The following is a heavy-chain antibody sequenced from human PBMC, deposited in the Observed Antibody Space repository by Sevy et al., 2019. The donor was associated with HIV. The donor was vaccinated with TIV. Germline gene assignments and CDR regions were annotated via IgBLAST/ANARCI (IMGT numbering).Heavy chain of an antibody. V-gene: IGHV3-30*18. CDR2: ISHDGINE. J-gene: IGHJ6*02. CDR1: GFSFSYYG. D-gene: IGHD1-26*01. CDR3: ANAYSGSYSHSYLYALDV. Sequence: GGSLRLSCIGSGFSFSYYGIHWVRQAPGKGLDWVALISHDGINEYYADSVKGRFTISRDNSKNTIYLEMNSLRNEDTAIYFCANAYSGSYSHSYLYALDVWGQGTTVTVSS.